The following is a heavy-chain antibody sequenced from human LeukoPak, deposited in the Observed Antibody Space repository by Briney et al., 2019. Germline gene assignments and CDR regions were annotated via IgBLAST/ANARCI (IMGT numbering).Heavy chain of an antibody. CDR1: GFTFSSYS. Sequence: GESLRLSCAASGFTFSSYSMNWVRQAPGKGLEWVSAISGSGGSTYYADSVKGRFTISRDNSKNTLYLQMNSLRAEDTAVYYCAKPFRYCSSTSCYGDAFDIWGQGTMVTVSS. V-gene: IGHV3-23*01. J-gene: IGHJ3*02. D-gene: IGHD2-2*01. CDR2: ISGSGGST. CDR3: AKPFRYCSSTSCYGDAFDI.